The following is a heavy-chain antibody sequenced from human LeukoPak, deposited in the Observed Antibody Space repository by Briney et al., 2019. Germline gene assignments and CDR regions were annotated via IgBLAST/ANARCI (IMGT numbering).Heavy chain of an antibody. CDR1: GGSFSGYY. J-gene: IGHJ4*02. D-gene: IGHD4-17*01. V-gene: IGHV4-34*01. CDR2: INHSGST. Sequence: SETLSLTCAVYGGSFSGYYWSWIRQPPGKGLEWIGEINHSGSTNYNPSLKSRVTISVDTSKNQFSLKLNSMTAADTALYYCAREYGDFDYWGQGTLVTVSS. CDR3: AREYGDFDY.